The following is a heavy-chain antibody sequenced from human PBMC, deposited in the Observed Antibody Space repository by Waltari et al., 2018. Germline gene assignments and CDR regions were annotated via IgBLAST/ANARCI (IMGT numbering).Heavy chain of an antibody. CDR1: GYTFTSYD. D-gene: IGHD6-6*01. CDR3: ARMYSSSFYYYYYGMDV. V-gene: IGHV1-8*01. CDR2: MNPNSGNT. Sequence: QVQLVQSGAEVKKPGASVKVSCKASGYTFTSYDINWVRQATGQGLEWMGWMNPNSGNTGYAHKFKARVTMTRNTSISTAYMELSSLRSEDTAVYYCARMYSSSFYYYYYGMDVWGQGTTVTVSS. J-gene: IGHJ6*02.